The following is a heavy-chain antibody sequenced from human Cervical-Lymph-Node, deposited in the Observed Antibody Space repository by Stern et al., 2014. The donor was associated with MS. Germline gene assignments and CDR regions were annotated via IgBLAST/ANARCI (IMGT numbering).Heavy chain of an antibody. J-gene: IGHJ5*02. V-gene: IGHV3-11*06. D-gene: IGHD2-21*01. CDR3: ARWESGYSGWFDP. Sequence: VQLVESGGGLVKPGGSLRLSCEASGFTFSDYYMTWIRQAPGQGLEWVSYLSSSSDYIHYADSVKGRFTISRDNAKNSLYLQMNSLRAEDTAVYYCARWESGYSGWFDPWGQGTLVTVSS. CDR2: LSSSSDYI. CDR1: GFTFSDYY.